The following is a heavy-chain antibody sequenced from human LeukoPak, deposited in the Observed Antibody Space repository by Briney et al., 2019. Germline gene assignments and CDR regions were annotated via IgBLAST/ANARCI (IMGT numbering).Heavy chain of an antibody. Sequence: QAGGSLRLSCAASGFTVSSNYMSWVRQAPGKGLEWVSLIYSGGSTYYAESVKGRFTVSTDNSRNTLYLQMNSLRAEDTAVYYCARDRWYVYWGQGTLVTVSS. D-gene: IGHD1-14*01. CDR3: ARDRWYVY. CDR1: GFTVSSNY. J-gene: IGHJ4*02. V-gene: IGHV3-66*01. CDR2: IYSGGST.